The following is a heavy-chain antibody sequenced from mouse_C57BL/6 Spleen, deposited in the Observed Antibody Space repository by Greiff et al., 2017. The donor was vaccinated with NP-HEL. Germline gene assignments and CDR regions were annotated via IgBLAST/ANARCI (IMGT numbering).Heavy chain of an antibody. V-gene: IGHV5-4*01. CDR3: ARERTYYDYFAY. CDR2: ISDGGSYT. D-gene: IGHD2-4*01. Sequence: EVMLVESGGGLVKPGGSLKLSCAASGFTFSSYAMSWVRQTPEKRLEWVATISDGGSYTYYPDNVKGRFTISRDNAKNNLYLQMSHLKSEDTAMYYCARERTYYDYFAYWGQGTLVTVSA. CDR1: GFTFSSYA. J-gene: IGHJ3*01.